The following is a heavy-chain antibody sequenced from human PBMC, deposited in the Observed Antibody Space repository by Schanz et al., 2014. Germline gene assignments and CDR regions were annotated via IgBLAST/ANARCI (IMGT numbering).Heavy chain of an antibody. D-gene: IGHD3-22*01. CDR3: VRAGYETTGYYHLESWVGDYFDS. Sequence: SGGGLVQPGGSLRLSCAASGSTFSAYWMHWVRQVPGKGLVWIARINTDETTTKYADSVRGRFTISRDNSKNMVYLQMNSLRAEDTAVYYCVRAGYETTGYYHLESWVGDYFDSWGQGALVTVSS. CDR2: INTDETTT. V-gene: IGHV3-74*01. J-gene: IGHJ4*02. CDR1: GSTFSAYW.